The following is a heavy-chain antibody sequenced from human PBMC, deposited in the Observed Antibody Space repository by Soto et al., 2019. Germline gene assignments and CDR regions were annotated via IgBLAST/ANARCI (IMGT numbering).Heavy chain of an antibody. CDR2: ISGDNGNT. J-gene: IGHJ4*02. V-gene: IGHV1-18*01. CDR3: ATGLLGYCSGGSCYSDS. CDR1: AYTFTNYA. Sequence: QVQLVQSGAEVKKPGASVRVSCQTSAYTFTNYAVSWVRQAPGQGLEWIGGISGDNGNTIYAQKFQGRVTMTTDTSTRKAYMKLRSLKSDDTAVYYCATGLLGYCSGGSCYSDSWGQGTLVTVSS. D-gene: IGHD2-15*01.